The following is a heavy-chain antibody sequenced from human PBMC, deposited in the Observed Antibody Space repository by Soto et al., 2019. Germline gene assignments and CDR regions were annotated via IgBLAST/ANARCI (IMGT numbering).Heavy chain of an antibody. CDR3: ATDLAVGSSYYYYGMDV. CDR2: FDPEDGET. D-gene: IGHD6-19*01. CDR1: GYTLTEVS. J-gene: IGHJ6*02. V-gene: IGHV1-24*01. Sequence: ASVKVSCKVSGYTLTEVSMHWVRQAPGKGLEWMGGFDPEDGETIYAQKFQGRVTMTEDTSTDTAYMELSSLRSEDTAVYYCATDLAVGSSYYYYGMDVWGQGTTVTVSS.